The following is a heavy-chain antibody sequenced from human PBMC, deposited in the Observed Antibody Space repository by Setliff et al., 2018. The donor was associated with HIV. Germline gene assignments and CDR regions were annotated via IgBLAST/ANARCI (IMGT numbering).Heavy chain of an antibody. Sequence: ASVKVSCKASGYTFTNYFVHWVRQAPGQGLEWMGIIDPSGGSKNYAQKFQGRLTMTSDTSMSTVYMELSSLRSEETAVYYCARAVASRNIRGEYSFDYWGQGTLVTVSS. V-gene: IGHV1-46*01. CDR2: IDPSGGSK. D-gene: IGHD3-16*01. J-gene: IGHJ4*02. CDR3: ARAVASRNIRGEYSFDY. CDR1: GYTFTNYF.